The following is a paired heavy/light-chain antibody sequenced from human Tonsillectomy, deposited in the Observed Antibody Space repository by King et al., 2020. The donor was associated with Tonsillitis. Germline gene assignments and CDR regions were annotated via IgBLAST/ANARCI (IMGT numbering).Light chain of an antibody. V-gene: IGLV1-47*01. J-gene: IGLJ3*02. CDR1: SSNIGNNF. CDR3: GAWDDDLTAWV. CDR2: LNY. Sequence: QSVLTQPPSASGTPGQRVTISCSGSSSNIGNNFVSWYQHLPGTAPKLLIFLNYQRPSGVPDRFSGSKSGTSASLAISGLRSEDESEYYCGAWDDDLTAWVFGGGTKLTVL.
Heavy chain of an antibody. CDR1: AFTFNTYA. CDR3: ARATFIIDYGGKSNYHHGMDI. V-gene: IGHV3-30-3*01. CDR2: ISRDGSSR. J-gene: IGHJ6*02. D-gene: IGHD4-17*01. Sequence: QVRLLETGGGVVQSGRSLRLSCAASAFTFNTYAMHWVRLAPGKGLEWVAVISRDGSSRFYGDAVKDRFTVSRDNPKNRLYLEMNSLRNDDTAVYYCARATFIIDYGGKSNYHHGMDIWGRGTTVTVSS.